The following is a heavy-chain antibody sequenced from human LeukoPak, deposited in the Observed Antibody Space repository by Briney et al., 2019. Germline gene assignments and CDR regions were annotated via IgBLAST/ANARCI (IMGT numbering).Heavy chain of an antibody. CDR3: ARHGNQKVMVYEVDY. CDR2: IYYSGST. CDR1: GGSISSSSYY. V-gene: IGHV4-39*01. D-gene: IGHD2-8*01. J-gene: IGHJ4*02. Sequence: PSETLSLTCTVSGGSISSSSYYWGWIRQPPGTGLEWIGSIYYSGSTYYNPSLKSRVTISVDTSKNQFSLKLSSVTAADTAVYYCARHGNQKVMVYEVDYWGQGTLVTVSS.